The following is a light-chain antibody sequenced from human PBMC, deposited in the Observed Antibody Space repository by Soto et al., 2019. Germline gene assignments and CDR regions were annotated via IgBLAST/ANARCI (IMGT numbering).Light chain of an antibody. Sequence: LSASIGDRVTITCRASQSISIWLAWYQQKPGKAPKLLIYAASSLESGVPSRFSGSGSGTEFTLTISSLQPDDFATYYCQQYISSHKTFGQGTEVDIK. CDR1: QSISIW. J-gene: IGKJ1*01. CDR2: AAS. CDR3: QQYISSHKT. V-gene: IGKV1-5*03.